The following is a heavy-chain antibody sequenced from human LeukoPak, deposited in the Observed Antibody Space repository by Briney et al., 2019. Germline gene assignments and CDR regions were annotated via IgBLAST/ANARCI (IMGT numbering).Heavy chain of an antibody. CDR2: INPNSGDT. Sequence: ASVKVSCKASGYTLTDYYIHWLRQAPGQGLEWMGWINPNSGDTNYAQKFQGRVTMTRDTSISTAYMELSRLTSDDTAVHYCAKNPYEYYFDYWGQGTLVTVSS. D-gene: IGHD5-12*01. J-gene: IGHJ4*02. CDR3: AKNPYEYYFDY. V-gene: IGHV1-2*02. CDR1: GYTLTDYY.